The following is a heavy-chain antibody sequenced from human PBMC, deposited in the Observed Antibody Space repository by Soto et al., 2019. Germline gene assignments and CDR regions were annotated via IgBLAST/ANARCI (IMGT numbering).Heavy chain of an antibody. J-gene: IGHJ3*02. D-gene: IGHD6-19*01. Sequence: GGSLRLSCAASGFTFDDYAMHWVRQAPGKGLEWVSGISWNSGSIGYQDSVKGRFTISRDNAKNSLYLQMNSLRAEDTALYYCAKAPGQWLVLDAFDIWGQGTMVTVSS. CDR1: GFTFDDYA. CDR3: AKAPGQWLVLDAFDI. CDR2: ISWNSGSI. V-gene: IGHV3-9*01.